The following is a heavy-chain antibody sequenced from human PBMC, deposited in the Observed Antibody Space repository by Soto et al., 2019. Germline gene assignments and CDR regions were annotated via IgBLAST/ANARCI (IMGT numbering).Heavy chain of an antibody. V-gene: IGHV1-18*01. CDR2: ISAYNGNT. CDR3: SSGGTPIGS. CDR1: GYTFTTFG. D-gene: IGHD3-16*01. Sequence: QVQLVQSGSEVKKPGASVKVSCKASGYTFTTFGISWVRQAPGQGLEWMGWISAYNGNTNYAHNFQVRGTMTTATSTSTAYIELRSRTSDDTDGYDYSSGGTPIGSRGQGTLVTVSS. J-gene: IGHJ4*02.